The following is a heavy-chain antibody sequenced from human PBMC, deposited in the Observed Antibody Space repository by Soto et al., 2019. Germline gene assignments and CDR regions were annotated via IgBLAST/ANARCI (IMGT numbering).Heavy chain of an antibody. CDR2: IYYSGST. CDR1: GGSVSSGIYY. CDR3: ARAHDWVSSGWYGSWFDP. D-gene: IGHD6-19*01. V-gene: IGHV4-61*01. J-gene: IGHJ5*02. Sequence: SETLSLTCTVSGGSVSSGIYYWSWIRQPPGKGLEWIGYIYYSGSTNYNPSLKSRVTISVDTSKNQFSLKLSSVTAADTAVYYCARAHDWVSSGWYGSWFDPWGQGTLVTVSS.